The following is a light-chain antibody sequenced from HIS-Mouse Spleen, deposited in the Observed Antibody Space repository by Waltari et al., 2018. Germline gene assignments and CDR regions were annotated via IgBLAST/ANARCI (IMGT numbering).Light chain of an antibody. CDR3: CSYAGSYTWV. CDR2: DGS. J-gene: IGLJ3*02. V-gene: IGLV2-11*01. Sequence: QSALTQPRSVSGSPGQSVTISCTGTSSDVGGYNYVSWYQQDPGKAPKLMIYDGSTRPAAVPHRFSGANSGNTASLTISGLQAEDEADYYGCSYAGSYTWVFGGGTKLTVL. CDR1: SSDVGGYNY.